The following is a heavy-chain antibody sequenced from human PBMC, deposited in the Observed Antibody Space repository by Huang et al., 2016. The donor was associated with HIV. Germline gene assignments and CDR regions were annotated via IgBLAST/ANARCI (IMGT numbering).Heavy chain of an antibody. CDR2: ITDGINNR. D-gene: IGHD3-3*01. CDR1: GFTFSSYA. Sequence: EVLLLESGGGLVQPGGSLRLSCVASGFTFSSYAMSWVRQGPGKGVGWVSGITDGINNRYYAHSVKGRFAVARDDSTNTLYLQMNSLRAEDTAVYYCAKDADTSGYDVLGPFGSWGQGTLVTVSS. J-gene: IGHJ4*02. CDR3: AKDADTSGYDVLGPFGS. V-gene: IGHV3-23*01.